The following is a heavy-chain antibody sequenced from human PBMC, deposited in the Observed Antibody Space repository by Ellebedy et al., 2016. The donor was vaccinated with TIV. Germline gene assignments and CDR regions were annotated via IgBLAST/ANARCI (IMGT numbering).Heavy chain of an antibody. CDR3: AGRGMAFEW. Sequence: SETLSLTXAVYGGSFSGYFWAWIRQPPGKGLEWIGEINHSGVTNYNASLKSRVIMSVDTSKNQFSLRLTSVTAADTAVYYCAGRGMAFEWWGQGTLVTVSS. CDR2: INHSGVT. J-gene: IGHJ4*02. V-gene: IGHV4-34*01. D-gene: IGHD3-10*01. CDR1: GGSFSGYF.